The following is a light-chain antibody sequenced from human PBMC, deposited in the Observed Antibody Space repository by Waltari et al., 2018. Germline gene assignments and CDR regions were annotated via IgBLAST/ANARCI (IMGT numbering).Light chain of an antibody. J-gene: IGLJ1*01. CDR3: CSYAGSSTFTYV. V-gene: IGLV2-23*03. CDR2: EGS. Sequence: QSALTQPAPVSGSPGQSITIPCTGTRRDFGGYNRVPWYQQTPGKAPKLMIYEGSKRPSGVSNRFSGSKSGNTASLTISGLQAEDEADYYCCSYAGSSTFTYVFGTGTKVTVL. CDR1: RRDFGGYNR.